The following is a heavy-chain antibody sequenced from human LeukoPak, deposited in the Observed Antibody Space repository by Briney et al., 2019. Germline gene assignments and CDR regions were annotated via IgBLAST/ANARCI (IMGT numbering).Heavy chain of an antibody. J-gene: IGHJ6*02. Sequence: SETLSLTCSVSGGSISSDYWAWIRQPPGKGLEWIGYMYYTGSTNYNPSLKSRVTISLATSKNQFSLKLSSVTAADTAVYYCARVSVVYGMDVWGRGTTVTVSS. V-gene: IGHV4-59*01. CDR1: GGSISSDY. CDR3: ARVSVVYGMDV. CDR2: MYYTGST.